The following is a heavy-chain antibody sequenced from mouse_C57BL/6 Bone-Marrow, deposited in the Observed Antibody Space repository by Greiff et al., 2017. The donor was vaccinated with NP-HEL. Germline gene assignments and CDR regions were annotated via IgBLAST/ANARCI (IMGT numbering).Heavy chain of an antibody. CDR1: GYAFSSSW. CDR2: IYPGDGDT. Sequence: QVQLQQSGPELVKPGASVKISCKASGYAFSSSWMNWVKQRPGKGLEWIGRIYPGDGDTNYNGKFKGKATLTADKSSSTAYMQLSSLTSEDSAVYFCAKGSGSSSYAMDYWGQGTSVTVSS. V-gene: IGHV1-82*01. J-gene: IGHJ4*01. CDR3: AKGSGSSSYAMDY. D-gene: IGHD1-1*01.